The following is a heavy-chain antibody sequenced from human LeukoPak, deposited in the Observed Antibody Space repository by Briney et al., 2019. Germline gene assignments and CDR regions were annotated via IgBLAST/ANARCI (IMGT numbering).Heavy chain of an antibody. CDR3: ARGRRSSGRHDAFDI. J-gene: IGHJ3*02. V-gene: IGHV4-59*01. Sequence: RPGGSLRLSCAASGFTFSNFWMTWIRQPPGKGLEWIGYIYNSGSTNYNPSLKSRVTISVDTSKNQFSLKLSSVTAADTAVYYCARGRRSSGRHDAFDIWGQGTMVTVSS. CDR2: IYNSGST. D-gene: IGHD6-19*01. CDR1: GFTFSNFW.